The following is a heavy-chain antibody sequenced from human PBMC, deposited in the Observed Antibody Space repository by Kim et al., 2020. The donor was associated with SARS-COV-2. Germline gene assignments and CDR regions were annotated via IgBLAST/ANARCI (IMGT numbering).Heavy chain of an antibody. Sequence: GGSLRLSCAASGFTFSSYSMNWVRQAPGKGLEWVSSISSSSSYMYYADSVKGRFTISRDNAKNSLYLQMNSLRAEDTAVYYCATGGHHYDSSGYYSGNWPNWFDPWGQGTLVTVSS. V-gene: IGHV3-21*01. CDR2: ISSSSSYM. CDR3: ATGGHHYDSSGYYSGNWPNWFDP. J-gene: IGHJ5*02. CDR1: GFTFSSYS. D-gene: IGHD3-22*01.